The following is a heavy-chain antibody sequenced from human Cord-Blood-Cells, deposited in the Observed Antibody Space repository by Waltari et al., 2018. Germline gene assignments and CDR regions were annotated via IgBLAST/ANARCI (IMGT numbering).Heavy chain of an antibody. J-gene: IGHJ4*02. D-gene: IGHD6-13*01. CDR1: GFIVSSNY. CDR2: IYSGCST. CDR3: ARDIAAADPVDDY. Sequence: EVQLVESGGGLIQPGGSLRLSCAASGFIVSSNYMSWVRQAPGKGLEWVSVIYSGCSTYYADSVKGRFTISRDNSKNTLYLQMNSLRAEDTAVYYCARDIAAADPVDDYWGQGTLVTVSS. V-gene: IGHV3-53*01.